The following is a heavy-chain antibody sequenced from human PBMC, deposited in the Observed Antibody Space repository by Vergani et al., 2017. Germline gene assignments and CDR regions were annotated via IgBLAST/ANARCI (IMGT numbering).Heavy chain of an antibody. CDR1: GYSFTSYW. Sequence: EVQLVQSGTEVKTPGESLKISCKGSGYSFTSYWIGWVRQMPGKGLEWMGIIYPGDSDTRYSPSFQGQVTISADKSISTAYLQWSSLKASDTAMYYCARAGSYCSSTSCYPNWFDPWGQGTLVTVSS. CDR2: IYPGDSDT. V-gene: IGHV5-51*01. D-gene: IGHD2-2*01. CDR3: ARAGSYCSSTSCYPNWFDP. J-gene: IGHJ5*02.